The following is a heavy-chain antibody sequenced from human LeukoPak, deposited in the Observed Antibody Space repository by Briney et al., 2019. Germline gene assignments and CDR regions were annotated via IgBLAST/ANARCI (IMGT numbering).Heavy chain of an antibody. CDR3: ARDLHYAFDI. V-gene: IGHV3-48*01. J-gene: IGHJ3*02. Sequence: GGSLRLSCAASGFTFSSYSMNWVRQAPGKGLEWVSYVGAIGSSTISYADSVMGRFTFSRDNAKNSVFLQMNSLRAEDTAVYYCARDLHYAFDIWGQGTMVTVSS. CDR2: VGAIGSSTI. CDR1: GFTFSSYS.